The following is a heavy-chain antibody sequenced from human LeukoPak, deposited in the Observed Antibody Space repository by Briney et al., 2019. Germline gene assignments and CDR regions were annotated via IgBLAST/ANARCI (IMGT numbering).Heavy chain of an antibody. D-gene: IGHD3-22*01. V-gene: IGHV3-9*01. Sequence: GGSLRLSCAASGFTFDDYAMHWVRHAPGKGLEWVSGISWNSGSIGYADSVKGRFTISRDNAKNSLYLQMNSLRAEDTALYYCAKDPGADYYDSFFDYWGQGTLVTVSS. CDR3: AKDPGADYYDSFFDY. J-gene: IGHJ4*02. CDR1: GFTFDDYA. CDR2: ISWNSGSI.